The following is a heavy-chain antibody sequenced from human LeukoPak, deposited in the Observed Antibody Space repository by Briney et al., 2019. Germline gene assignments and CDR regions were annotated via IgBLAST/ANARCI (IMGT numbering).Heavy chain of an antibody. J-gene: IGHJ4*02. CDR3: TKEVRFQIDY. D-gene: IGHD3-3*01. V-gene: IGHV3-48*01. CDR2: INSGGGTT. CDR1: GFTFSIYS. Sequence: GGSLRLSCAASGFTFSIYSMNWIRQAPGKGLEWISYINSGGGTTYYADSVKGRFTISRDNAKNSLYLQMNSLRAEDTAVYYCTKEVRFQIDYWGQGTLVTVSA.